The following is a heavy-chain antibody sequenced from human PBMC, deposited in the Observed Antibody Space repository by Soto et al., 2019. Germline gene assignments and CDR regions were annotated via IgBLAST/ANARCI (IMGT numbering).Heavy chain of an antibody. Sequence: ASVKVSCKASGYTFTSYAMHWVRQAPGQRLEWMGWINAGNGNTKYSQKFQGRVTITRDTSASTAYMELSSLGSEDTAVYYCARAPVYYDSSGYYPGAPFDYWGQGTLVTVSS. CDR1: GYTFTSYA. D-gene: IGHD3-22*01. CDR3: ARAPVYYDSSGYYPGAPFDY. J-gene: IGHJ4*02. V-gene: IGHV1-3*01. CDR2: INAGNGNT.